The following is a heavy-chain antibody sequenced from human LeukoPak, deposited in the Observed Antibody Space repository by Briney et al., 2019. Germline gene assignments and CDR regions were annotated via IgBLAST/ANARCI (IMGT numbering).Heavy chain of an antibody. Sequence: GASVKVSCTASGYTFTGYYMHWVRQAPGQGLEWMGWINPNSGGTNYAQKFQGRVTMNRDTSISTAYMELSRLRSDDTAVYYCARNYYYDSSGTEGNYFDYWGEGTLVTVSS. CDR3: ARNYYYDSSGTEGNYFDY. V-gene: IGHV1-2*02. J-gene: IGHJ4*02. CDR2: INPNSGGT. CDR1: GYTFTGYY. D-gene: IGHD3-22*01.